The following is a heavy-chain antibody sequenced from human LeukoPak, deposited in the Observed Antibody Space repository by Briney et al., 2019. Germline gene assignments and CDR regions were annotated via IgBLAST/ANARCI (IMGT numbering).Heavy chain of an antibody. Sequence: GASVTVSCKASEYTFTSYDINWVRQATGQGLEWMGWMNPNSGNTGYAQKFQGRVTMTRVTSISTAYMELNNLTSEDTAVYYCARGSWGEIAGRKSFEFWGQGSLVPVSS. V-gene: IGHV1-8*01. CDR2: MNPNSGNT. J-gene: IGHJ4*02. CDR3: ARGSWGEIAGRKSFEF. D-gene: IGHD6-6*01. CDR1: EYTFTSYD.